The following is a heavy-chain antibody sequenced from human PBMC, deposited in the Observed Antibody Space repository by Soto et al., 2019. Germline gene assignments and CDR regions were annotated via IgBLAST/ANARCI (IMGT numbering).Heavy chain of an antibody. J-gene: IGHJ4*02. V-gene: IGHV1-69*02. CDR2: IIPILGIA. Sequence: QVQLVQSGAEVKKPGSSVKVSCKASGGTFNIYTISWVRQAPGQGLEWMGRIIPILGIANYAQKFQGRVTIPADKSTSTAYMELSSLRAEDTAVYYCASEYGGNSAWGQGTLVTVSS. D-gene: IGHD4-17*01. CDR3: ASEYGGNSA. CDR1: GGTFNIYT.